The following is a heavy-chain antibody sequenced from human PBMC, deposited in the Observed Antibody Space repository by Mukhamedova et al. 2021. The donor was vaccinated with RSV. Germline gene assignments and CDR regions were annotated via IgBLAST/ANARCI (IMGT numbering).Heavy chain of an antibody. CDR3: ARRDGDYGPPFVDY. V-gene: IGHV5-51*01. CDR2: IYPGDSDT. Sequence: GIIYPGDSDTRYSPSFQGQVTISADKSISTAYLQWSSLKASDTAMYYCARRDGDYGPPFVDYWGQGTLVTVSS. J-gene: IGHJ4*02. D-gene: IGHD4-17*01.